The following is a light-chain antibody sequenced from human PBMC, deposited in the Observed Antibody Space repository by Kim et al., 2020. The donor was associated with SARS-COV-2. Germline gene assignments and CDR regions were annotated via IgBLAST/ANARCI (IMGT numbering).Light chain of an antibody. J-gene: IGKJ4*01. CDR3: QQYNRWPLT. CDR2: DIS. V-gene: IGKV3-15*01. CDR1: QSITSD. Sequence: EIVMTQSAATLSVSPGERATLSCRASQSITSDLAWYQHKPGQAPRLLMYDISTRATGIPARFSGSGSGTEFTLTISSLQSEDFAVYYCQQYNRWPLTFGGGTKVDIK.